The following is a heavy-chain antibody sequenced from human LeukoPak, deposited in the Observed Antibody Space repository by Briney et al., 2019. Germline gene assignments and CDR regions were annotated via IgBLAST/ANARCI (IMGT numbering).Heavy chain of an antibody. CDR2: INPSGGST. CDR1: GYTFTSYY. CDR3: ARDFGIYGGNSGSALDY. J-gene: IGHJ4*02. D-gene: IGHD4-23*01. V-gene: IGHV1-46*01. Sequence: ASVKVSCKASGYTFTSYYMHWVRQAPGHGLEWMGIINPSGGSTSYAQKFQGRVTMTRDTSTSTVYMELSSLRSEDTAVYYCARDFGIYGGNSGSALDYWGQGTLVTVSS.